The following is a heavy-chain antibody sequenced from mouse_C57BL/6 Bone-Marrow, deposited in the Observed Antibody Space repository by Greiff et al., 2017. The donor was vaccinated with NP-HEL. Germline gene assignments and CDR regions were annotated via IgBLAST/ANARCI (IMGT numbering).Heavy chain of an antibody. J-gene: IGHJ1*03. Sequence: QVQLQQSGKGMVAPSQSLSITCTVSGFSLTSYAISWVRQPPGKGLEWLGVIGTGGGTNYNSALKSRLSISKDNSKSQVFLKMNSLQTDDTARYYGARDYGSSYDWYFDVWGTGTTVTVSS. CDR3: ARDYGSSYDWYFDV. V-gene: IGHV2-9-1*01. CDR2: IGTGGGT. D-gene: IGHD1-1*01. CDR1: GFSLTSYA.